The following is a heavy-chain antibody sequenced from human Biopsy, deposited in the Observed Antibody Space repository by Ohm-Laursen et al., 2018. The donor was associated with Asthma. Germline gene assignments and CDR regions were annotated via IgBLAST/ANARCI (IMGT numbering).Heavy chain of an antibody. Sequence: GTLSLTCAVSGASITTPNYWAWIRQPPGRGLEWLGSIYYTGNFFYCSSLRSRLTMSVDPSRIQFSFRLSSVTAADRGVYYCARHWSGNGWEDVHNWFDPWGPGIGVTVSS. CDR2: IYYTGNF. V-gene: IGHV4-39*01. CDR3: ARHWSGNGWEDVHNWFDP. CDR1: GASITTPNY. J-gene: IGHJ5*02. D-gene: IGHD1-26*01.